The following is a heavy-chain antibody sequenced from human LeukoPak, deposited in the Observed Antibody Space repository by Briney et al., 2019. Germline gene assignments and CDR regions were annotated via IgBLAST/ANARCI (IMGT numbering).Heavy chain of an antibody. CDR3: ARPANYDILTGYYVDY. J-gene: IGHJ4*02. V-gene: IGHV1-18*01. CDR1: GYTFTSYG. CDR2: ISAYNGNT. D-gene: IGHD3-9*01. Sequence: ASVKVSCKASGYTFTSYGISWVRQAPGQGLEWIGWISAYNGNTNYAQKLQGRVTMTTATSTSTAYMELRSLRSDDTAVYYCARPANYDILTGYYVDYWGQGTLVTVSS.